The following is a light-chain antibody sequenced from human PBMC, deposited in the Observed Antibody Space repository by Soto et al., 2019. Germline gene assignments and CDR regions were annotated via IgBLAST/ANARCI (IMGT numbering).Light chain of an antibody. J-gene: IGKJ1*01. CDR3: PQYNNWSRT. V-gene: IGKV3-15*01. CDR2: GAS. CDR1: QSVSSN. Sequence: EIVMTQSPATLYASAGERATLSCRASQSVSSNLAWYQQQPAQAPRLHIYGASTRSTGIPPMFSGSGSGTEFTLTISSLQSEDFAVYYCPQYNNWSRTFGQGTTVAIK.